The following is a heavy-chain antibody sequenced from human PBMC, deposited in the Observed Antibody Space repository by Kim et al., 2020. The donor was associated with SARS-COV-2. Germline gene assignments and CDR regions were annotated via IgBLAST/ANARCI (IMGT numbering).Heavy chain of an antibody. CDR2: ISGSGGST. V-gene: IGHV3-23*01. CDR1: GFTFSSYA. Sequence: GGSLRLSCAASGFTFSSYAMSWVRQAPGKGLEWVSAISGSGGSTYYADSVKGRFTISRDNSKNTLYLQMNSMRAEDTAVYYCADTMGMVRGVNSYYGMDVWGQGTTVTVSS. J-gene: IGHJ6*02. D-gene: IGHD3-10*01. CDR3: ADTMGMVRGVNSYYGMDV.